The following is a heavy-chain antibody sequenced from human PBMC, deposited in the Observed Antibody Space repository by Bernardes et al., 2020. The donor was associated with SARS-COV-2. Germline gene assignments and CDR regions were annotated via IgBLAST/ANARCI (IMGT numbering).Heavy chain of an antibody. D-gene: IGHD1-26*01. V-gene: IGHV3-30*03. CDR3: LAEVGRLSFGH. CDR2: ISYDGIDK. Sequence: GGSLRLSCAASGFSFSSHAMHWVRQTPGKGLEWVARISYDGIDKWYPDSVRGRLTISRDNSKNTLFLEMGSLRAEDTALYYCLAEVGRLSFGHRGQGTPVTVSS. CDR1: GFSFSSHA. J-gene: IGHJ5*02.